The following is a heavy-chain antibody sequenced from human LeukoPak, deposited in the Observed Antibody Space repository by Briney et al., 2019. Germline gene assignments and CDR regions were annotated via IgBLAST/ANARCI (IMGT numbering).Heavy chain of an antibody. D-gene: IGHD3-22*01. Sequence: SETLSLTCTVSGGSISSYYWSWIRQPAGKGLEWIGRIYTSGSTNYNPSLKSRVTMSVDTSMNQFSLKLSSVTAADTAVYYCARAPLGYYDSSGYFDYWGQGTLVTVSS. V-gene: IGHV4-4*07. CDR2: IYTSGST. CDR3: ARAPLGYYDSSGYFDY. CDR1: GGSISSYY. J-gene: IGHJ4*02.